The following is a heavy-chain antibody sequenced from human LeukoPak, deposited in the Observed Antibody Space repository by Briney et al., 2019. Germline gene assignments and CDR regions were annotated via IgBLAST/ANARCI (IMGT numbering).Heavy chain of an antibody. V-gene: IGHV3-33*01. Sequence: GGSLRLSCAASGFTFSTYGMHWVRQAPGKGLEWVADIWYDGSNKYYEDSVKGRFTISRDNSKNTLYLQMNSLRAEDTAVYYWARDPGVRWLVGFDYWGQGTLVTVSS. CDR1: GFTFSTYG. CDR2: IWYDGSNK. J-gene: IGHJ4*02. CDR3: ARDPGVRWLVGFDY. D-gene: IGHD6-19*01.